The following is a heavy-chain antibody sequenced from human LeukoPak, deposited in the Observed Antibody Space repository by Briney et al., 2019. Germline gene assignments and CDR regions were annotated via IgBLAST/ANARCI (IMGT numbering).Heavy chain of an antibody. Sequence: PSGTLSLTCAVSGGSISNTNWWSWVRQPPGKGLEWIGEIYHSGSTNYNPSLKSRVTISADKSKNQFSLKLNSETAADTAVYYCARINDFWSGPTLDVWGQGTTVTVSS. CDR3: ARINDFWSGPTLDV. CDR2: IYHSGST. D-gene: IGHD3-3*01. CDR1: GGSISNTNW. V-gene: IGHV4-4*02. J-gene: IGHJ6*02.